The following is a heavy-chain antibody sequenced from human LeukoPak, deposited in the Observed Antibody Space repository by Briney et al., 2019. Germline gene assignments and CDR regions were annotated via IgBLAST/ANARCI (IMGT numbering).Heavy chain of an antibody. CDR2: VSGSGGST. Sequence: PGGTLRLSCAASGFTFSSYAMSWVRQAPAQGLEWVSGVSGSGGSTYYADSVKGRFTISRDNSKHTLYLQMNSLRAEDTAVYYCAKDLDIVATITGNWGQGTLVTVSS. J-gene: IGHJ4*02. D-gene: IGHD5-12*01. V-gene: IGHV3-23*01. CDR3: AKDLDIVATITGN. CDR1: GFTFSSYA.